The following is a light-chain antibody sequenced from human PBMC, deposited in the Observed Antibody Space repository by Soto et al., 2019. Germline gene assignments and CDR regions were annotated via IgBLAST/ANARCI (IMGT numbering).Light chain of an antibody. CDR3: NSYRNSDTLVV. J-gene: IGLJ2*01. V-gene: IGLV2-14*01. Sequence: QSALTQPASVSGSPGQSITISCTGTSNDIGGYDYVSWYQHHPGKAPKLMIYEVSNRPSGISNRFSGSKSGNTASLTISGLQAEDEADYYCNSYRNSDTLVVFGGGTKVTVL. CDR1: SNDIGGYDY. CDR2: EVS.